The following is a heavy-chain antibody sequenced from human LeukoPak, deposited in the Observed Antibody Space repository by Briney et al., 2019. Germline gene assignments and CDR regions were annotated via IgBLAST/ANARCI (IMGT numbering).Heavy chain of an antibody. CDR2: IYYSGST. V-gene: IGHV4-59*12. J-gene: IGHJ4*02. D-gene: IGHD6-13*01. CDR3: ARDRGRGIDY. Sequence: SETLSLTCTVSGGSISSYYWSWIRQPPGKGLEWIGYIYYSGSTNYNPSLKSRVTISVDTSKNQFSLKLSSVTAADTAVYYCARDRGRGIDYWGQGTLVTVSS. CDR1: GGSISSYY.